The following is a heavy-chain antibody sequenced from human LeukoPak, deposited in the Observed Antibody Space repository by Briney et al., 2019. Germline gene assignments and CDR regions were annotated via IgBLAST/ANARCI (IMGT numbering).Heavy chain of an antibody. CDR3: ARDRDIVVVPAHYYMDV. Sequence: ASVKVSCKAFGYTFTSNYMHWVRQAPGQGPEWMGVISPSGGSTSYAQKFQGRVTMTRDTSTSTVYMEQSSLRSEDTAVYYCARDRDIVVVPAHYYMDVWGKGTTVTISS. CDR2: ISPSGGST. J-gene: IGHJ6*03. CDR1: GYTFTSNY. D-gene: IGHD2-2*01. V-gene: IGHV1-46*01.